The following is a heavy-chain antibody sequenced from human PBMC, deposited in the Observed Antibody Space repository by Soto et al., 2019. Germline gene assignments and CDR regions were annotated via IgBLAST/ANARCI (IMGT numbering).Heavy chain of an antibody. D-gene: IGHD2-15*01. CDR2: IGTAGDT. J-gene: IGHJ6*02. CDR1: GFTFSSYD. Sequence: GGSLRLSCAASGFTFSSYDMHWVRQATGKGLEWVSAIGTAGDTYYPGSVKGRFTISRENAKNSLYLQMNSLRAEDTAVYYCARDQREGYCSGGSCYSRTDYCGMDVWGQGTTVTVSS. V-gene: IGHV3-13*01. CDR3: ARDQREGYCSGGSCYSRTDYCGMDV.